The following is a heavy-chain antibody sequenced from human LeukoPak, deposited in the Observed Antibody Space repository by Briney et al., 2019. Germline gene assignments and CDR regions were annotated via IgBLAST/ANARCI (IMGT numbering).Heavy chain of an antibody. CDR2: VYYRWTT. J-gene: IGHJ6*03. Sequence: SETQFRPCIDSGRTVSSYYWSWIRQSPGKGLEWFGYVYYRWTTNYHPSRKRWLTISVDTSKNQCSLKLSSVTAADTAVYYCARTTDSGNMDVWGKGTTVTISS. CDR1: GRTVSSYY. CDR3: ARTTDSGNMDV. V-gene: IGHV4-59*02. D-gene: IGHD3-10*01.